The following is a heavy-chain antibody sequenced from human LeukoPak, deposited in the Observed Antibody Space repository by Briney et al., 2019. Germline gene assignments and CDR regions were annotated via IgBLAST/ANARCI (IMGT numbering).Heavy chain of an antibody. CDR1: GGSISSTIYY. D-gene: IGHD6-19*01. CDR3: ARQRSGWVFEN. J-gene: IGHJ4*02. V-gene: IGHV4-39*01. CDR2: IYYSGTT. Sequence: SETLSLTCTVSGGSISSTIYYWAWLRQPTGKGLEWIGSIYYSGTTYYNPSLQSRATMSVDTSKNQFSLRLTSVTAADTTVYYCARQRSGWVFENWGQGTRVTVSS.